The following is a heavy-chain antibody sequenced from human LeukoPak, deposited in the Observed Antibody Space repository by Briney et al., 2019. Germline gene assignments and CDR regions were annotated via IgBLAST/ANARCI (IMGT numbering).Heavy chain of an antibody. Sequence: GGSLRLSCAASGFTFSSYWMHWVRQAPGSGLVWVSHISGDGSRTSYADSVKGRFTISRDNAKNSLYLQMNSLRAEDTAVYYCARDRWHSSGWYTGEFDYWGQGTLVTVSS. CDR3: ARDRWHSSGWYTGEFDY. V-gene: IGHV3-74*01. D-gene: IGHD6-19*01. J-gene: IGHJ4*02. CDR1: GFTFSSYW. CDR2: ISGDGSRT.